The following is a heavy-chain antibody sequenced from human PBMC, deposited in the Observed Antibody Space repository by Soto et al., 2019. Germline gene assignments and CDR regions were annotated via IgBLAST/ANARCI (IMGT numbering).Heavy chain of an antibody. Sequence: QVSLQESGPGLVKPSQTLSLSCTVSGDSITDGDYYWSWIRQPPGKDLEWIAYSYYNGIIHYNPSLKSRVTISLDPSKNQFSRTMTSVTGADTAVYSCARGIQEGFDPWGQGTLVTVSS. CDR1: GDSITDGDYY. CDR2: SYYNGII. V-gene: IGHV4-30-4*01. D-gene: IGHD5-18*01. CDR3: ARGIQEGFDP. J-gene: IGHJ5*02.